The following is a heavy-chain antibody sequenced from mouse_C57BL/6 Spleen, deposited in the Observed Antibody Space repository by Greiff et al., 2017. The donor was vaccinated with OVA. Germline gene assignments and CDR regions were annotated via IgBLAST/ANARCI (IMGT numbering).Heavy chain of an antibody. V-gene: IGHV1-19*01. Sequence: EVQLVESGPVLVKPGASVKMSCKASGYTFTDYYMNWVKQSHGKSLEWIGVINPYNGGTSYNQKFKGKATLTVDKSSSTAYMELNSLTSEDSAVYYCARGRDFYYYAMDYWGQGTSVTVSS. J-gene: IGHJ4*01. CDR3: ARGRDFYYYAMDY. CDR1: GYTFTDYY. CDR2: INPYNGGT.